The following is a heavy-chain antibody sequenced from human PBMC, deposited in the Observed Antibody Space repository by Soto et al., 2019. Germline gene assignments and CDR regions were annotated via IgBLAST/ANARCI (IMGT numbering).Heavy chain of an antibody. CDR3: ASPTREWLPPARDYYYGMDV. CDR2: IIPICGTA. V-gene: IGHV1-69*06. D-gene: IGHD3-3*01. CDR1: GGTFSSYA. J-gene: IGHJ6*02. Sequence: QVQLVQSGAAVKKPGSSVKVSCKASGGTFSSYAISWVRQAAGHGLEWLGGIIPICGTANYAQRFQGRVTITANKATSTAYMELSSLRSEDTAVYYCASPTREWLPPARDYYYGMDVWGQGTTVTVSS.